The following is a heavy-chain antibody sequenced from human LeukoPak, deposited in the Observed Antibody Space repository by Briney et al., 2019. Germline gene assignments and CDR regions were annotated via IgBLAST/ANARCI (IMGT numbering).Heavy chain of an antibody. CDR3: ARRVVGQPDAFDI. V-gene: IGHV4-30-4*01. CDR1: GGSISSGDYY. CDR2: IYYSGST. D-gene: IGHD2-2*01. Sequence: SETLSLTCTVSGGSISSGDYYWSWIRQPPGRGLEWIGYIYYSGSTYYNPSLKSRLTISVDTSKNQFSLKLSSVTAADTAVYYCARRVVGQPDAFDIWGQGTMVTVSS. J-gene: IGHJ3*02.